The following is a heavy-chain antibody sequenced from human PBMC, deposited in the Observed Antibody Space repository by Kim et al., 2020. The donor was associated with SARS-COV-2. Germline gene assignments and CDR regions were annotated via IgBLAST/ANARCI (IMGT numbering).Heavy chain of an antibody. CDR3: ARDWNGRTGVAGTPDY. CDR2: IWYDGSNK. CDR1: GFTFSSYG. Sequence: GGSLRLSCAASGFTFSSYGMHWVRQAPGKGLEWVAVIWYDGSNKYYADSVKGRFTISRDNSKNTLYLQMNSLRAEDTAVYYCARDWNGRTGVAGTPDYWGQGTLVTVSS. D-gene: IGHD6-19*01. V-gene: IGHV3-33*01. J-gene: IGHJ4*02.